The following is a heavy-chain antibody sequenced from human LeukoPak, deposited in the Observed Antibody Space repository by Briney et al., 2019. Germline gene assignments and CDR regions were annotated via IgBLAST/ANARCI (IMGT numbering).Heavy chain of an antibody. CDR2: IRYDGSNK. Sequence: GGSLRLSCAASGFTFSSYGMHWVRQAPGKGLEWVAFIRYDGSNKYYADSVKGRFTISRDNSKNTLYLQMNSLRAEDTAVYYCAKVASYYYYYGMDVWGQGTTVTVSS. J-gene: IGHJ6*02. CDR3: AKVASYYYYYGMDV. V-gene: IGHV3-30*02. D-gene: IGHD5-12*01. CDR1: GFTFSSYG.